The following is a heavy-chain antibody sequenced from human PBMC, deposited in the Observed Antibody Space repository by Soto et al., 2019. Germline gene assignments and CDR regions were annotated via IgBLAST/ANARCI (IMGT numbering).Heavy chain of an antibody. V-gene: IGHV3-30*18. Sequence: PGGSLRLSCAASGFTFSSYGMHWVRQAPGKGLEWAAVISYDGSNKYYADSVKGRFTISRDNSKNTLYLQMNSLRAEDTAVYYCAKGDIVATISFGAFDIWGQGTRVTVSS. CDR3: AKGDIVATISFGAFDI. CDR1: GFTFSSYG. D-gene: IGHD5-12*01. CDR2: ISYDGSNK. J-gene: IGHJ3*02.